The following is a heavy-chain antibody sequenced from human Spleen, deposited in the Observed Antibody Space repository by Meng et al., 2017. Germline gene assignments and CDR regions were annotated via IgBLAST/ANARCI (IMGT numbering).Heavy chain of an antibody. CDR3: AHSGYTHFDY. CDR1: GFSLSTSGVG. CDR2: TFWDDNK. V-gene: IGHV2-5*02. J-gene: IGHJ4*02. Sequence: QLILKESGPTLVKPTQTLTLTCTFSGFSLSTSGVGGGWIRQPAGKALWWLALTFWDDNKRYRPSLKSRLTITKDTSKNHVVLTMTNMDPVDAATYYWAHSGYTHFDYWGQGTLVTVSS. D-gene: IGHD5-18*01.